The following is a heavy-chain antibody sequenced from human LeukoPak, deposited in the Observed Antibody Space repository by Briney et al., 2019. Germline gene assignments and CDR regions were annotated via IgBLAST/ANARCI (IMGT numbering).Heavy chain of an antibody. Sequence: SETLSLTCAVYGGSFSGYYWSWIRQPPGKGLEWIGEINHSGSTNYNPSLKSRVTISVDTSKNQFSLKLSSVTAADTAVCYCARTPYDSSGYHYLFFDYWGQGTLVTVSS. J-gene: IGHJ4*02. CDR2: INHSGST. CDR1: GGSFSGYY. V-gene: IGHV4-34*01. CDR3: ARTPYDSSGYHYLFFDY. D-gene: IGHD3-22*01.